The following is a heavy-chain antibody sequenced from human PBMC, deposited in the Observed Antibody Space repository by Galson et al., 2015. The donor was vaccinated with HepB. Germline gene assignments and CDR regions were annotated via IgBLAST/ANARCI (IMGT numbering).Heavy chain of an antibody. D-gene: IGHD4-17*01. CDR2: ISGSGGST. Sequence: LRLSCAASGFPFSSYAMSWVRQAPGKGLEWVSAISGSGGSTYYADSVKGRFTISRDNSKNTLYLQMNSLRAEDTAVYYCAKEKILGLDYGDYDGDDNYYYYGMDVWGQGTTVTASS. CDR3: AKEKILGLDYGDYDGDDNYYYYGMDV. CDR1: GFPFSSYA. J-gene: IGHJ6*02. V-gene: IGHV3-23*01.